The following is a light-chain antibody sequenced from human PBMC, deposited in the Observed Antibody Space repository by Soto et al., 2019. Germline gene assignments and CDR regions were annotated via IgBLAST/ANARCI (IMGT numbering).Light chain of an antibody. CDR1: SSDVGTYNY. CDR3: TSYTRDTALV. Sequence: QSALTQPPSVSVSPGQSITISCTGTSSDVGTYNYVSWYQHHPGKAPKLIIYEVSNRPSGVSNRFSGSKSGSTASLTISGLQAEDEADYHCTSYTRDTALVFGTGTKVTVL. V-gene: IGLV2-14*01. CDR2: EVS. J-gene: IGLJ1*01.